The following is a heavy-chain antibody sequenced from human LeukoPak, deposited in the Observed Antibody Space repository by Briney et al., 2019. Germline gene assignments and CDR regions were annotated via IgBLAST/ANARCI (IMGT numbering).Heavy chain of an antibody. V-gene: IGHV4-30-2*01. CDR1: GGSISSGGYS. D-gene: IGHD3-10*01. CDR2: IYHSGST. J-gene: IGHJ6*02. CDR3: ARTQWFGESDGMDV. Sequence: PSQTLSLTCAVSGGSISSGGYSWSWTRQPPGKGLEWIGYIYHSGSTYYNPSLKSRVTISVDRSKNQFSLKLSSVTAADTAVYYCARTQWFGESDGMDVWGQGTTVTVSS.